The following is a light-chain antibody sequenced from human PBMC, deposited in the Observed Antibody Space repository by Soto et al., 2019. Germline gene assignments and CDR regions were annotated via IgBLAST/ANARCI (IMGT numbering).Light chain of an antibody. V-gene: IGKV1D-12*01. CDR2: AAS. Sequence: DIQMTQSPYSVYASVGDRVTITCRASQGINSWLAGYQQKQGKAPKLLIYAASSLQSGVPSRFSGSGSGTDFTLTINSLQPEDFATYYCQQANSFPFTFGPGTKVDIK. J-gene: IGKJ3*01. CDR3: QQANSFPFT. CDR1: QGINSW.